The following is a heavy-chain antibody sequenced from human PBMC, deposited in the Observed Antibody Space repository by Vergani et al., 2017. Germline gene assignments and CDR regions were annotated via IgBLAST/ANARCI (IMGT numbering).Heavy chain of an antibody. D-gene: IGHD3-22*01. CDR1: GYTFTSFY. CDR2: INPSGGST. J-gene: IGHJ6*02. CDR3: ARKHISNYYDSSGYYYMGYYYGMDV. V-gene: IGHV1-46*01. Sequence: QVQPVQSGAEVKKPGASVKVSCKASGYTFTSFYMHWVRQAPGQGLEWMGIINPSGGSTSYAQKFQGRVTMTRDTSTSTVYMELSSLRSEDTAVYYCARKHISNYYDSSGYYYMGYYYGMDVWGQ.